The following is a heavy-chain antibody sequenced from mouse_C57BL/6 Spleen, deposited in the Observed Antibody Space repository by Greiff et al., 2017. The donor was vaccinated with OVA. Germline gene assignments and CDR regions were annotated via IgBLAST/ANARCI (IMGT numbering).Heavy chain of an antibody. Sequence: QVQLQQSGAELVKPGASVKLSCKASGYTFTEYTIHWVKQRSGQGLEWIGWFYPGSGSIKYNEKFKDKATLTADKSSSTVYLELRRLTSEDSAVYFCARHEGRALWEYWYFDVWGTGTTVTVSS. CDR1: GYTFTEYT. CDR3: ARHEGRALWEYWYFDV. CDR2: FYPGSGSI. D-gene: IGHD1-1*02. J-gene: IGHJ1*03. V-gene: IGHV1-62-2*01.